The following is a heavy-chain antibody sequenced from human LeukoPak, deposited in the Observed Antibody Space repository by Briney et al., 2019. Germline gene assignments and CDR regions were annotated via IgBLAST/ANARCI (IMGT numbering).Heavy chain of an antibody. CDR1: GFTFSSYW. Sequence: GGSLRLSCAATGFTFSSYWMSWVRQAPGKRLEYVLGFKSKTDETFYSEYVKGRFTVSRDKSENTLYLQMNSLRIDDTAVYYCAVEMTTDFDHWGQGTLVTVSS. J-gene: IGHJ4*02. D-gene: IGHD5-24*01. CDR2: FKSKTDET. V-gene: IGHV3-64D*06. CDR3: AVEMTTDFDH.